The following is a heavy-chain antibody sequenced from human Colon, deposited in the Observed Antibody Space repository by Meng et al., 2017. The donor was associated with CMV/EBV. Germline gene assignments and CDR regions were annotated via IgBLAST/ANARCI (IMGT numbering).Heavy chain of an antibody. D-gene: IGHD2-21*01. CDR3: ARDQIANNYYYYGMDV. V-gene: IGHV1-69*13. J-gene: IGHJ6*02. CDR1: GYTFANYA. CDR2: IIPIFDKP. Sequence: SVKVSCKASGYTFANYAISWVRQAPGQGLEWMGGIIPIFDKPTYAPEFQGRVTIPADESTSTAYMDLSSLRSEDTAIYYCARDQIANNYYYYGMDVWGQGTTVTVSS.